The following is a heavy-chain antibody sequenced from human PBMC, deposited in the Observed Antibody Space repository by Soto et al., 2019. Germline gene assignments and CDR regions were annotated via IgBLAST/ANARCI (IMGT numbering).Heavy chain of an antibody. CDR1: GYTLTELS. Sequence: APVKVSCKVSGYTLTELSMHWVRQAPGKGLEWMGGFDPEDGETIYAQKFQGRVTMTEDTSTDTAYMELSSLRSEDTAVYYCATAGRWFGGNWFDPWGQGTLVTVSS. CDR3: ATAGRWFGGNWFDP. D-gene: IGHD3-10*01. CDR2: FDPEDGET. J-gene: IGHJ5*02. V-gene: IGHV1-24*01.